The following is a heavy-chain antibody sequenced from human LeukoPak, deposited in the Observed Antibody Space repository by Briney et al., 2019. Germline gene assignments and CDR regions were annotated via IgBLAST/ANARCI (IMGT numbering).Heavy chain of an antibody. CDR3: ARKSGDGYNPY. CDR1: GGTFSSYA. Sequence: SVKVSCKASGGTFSSYAISWVQQAPGQGLEWMGRIIPILGIANYAQKFQGRVTITADKSTSTAYMELRSLRSDDTAVYYCARKSGDGYNPYWGQGTLVTVSS. V-gene: IGHV1-69*04. CDR2: IIPILGIA. J-gene: IGHJ4*02. D-gene: IGHD5-24*01.